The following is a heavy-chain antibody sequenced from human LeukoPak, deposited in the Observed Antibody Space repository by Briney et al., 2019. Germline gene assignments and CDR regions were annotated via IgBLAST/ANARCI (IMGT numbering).Heavy chain of an antibody. CDR2: INPDGSGK. J-gene: IGHJ4*02. D-gene: IGHD3-10*01. CDR3: AKSTQGDIRGEHHHEAYYFDY. V-gene: IGHV3-7*03. CDR1: GFSFRDYW. Sequence: PGGSLRLSCIASGFSFRDYWMSWVRQAPGKGLEWVADINPDGSGKTYVDSVKGRFTISRDNAKNSLYLQMNSLRAEDTALYYCAKSTQGDIRGEHHHEAYYFDYWGQGTLVTVSS.